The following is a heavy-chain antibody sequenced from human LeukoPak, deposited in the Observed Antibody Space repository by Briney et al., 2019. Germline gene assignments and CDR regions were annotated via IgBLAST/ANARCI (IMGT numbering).Heavy chain of an antibody. CDR1: GFTFSSYA. CDR3: AKDRGTMVRGVLDY. D-gene: IGHD3-10*01. Sequence: GGSLRLSCAASGFTFSSYAMSWVRQAPGKGLEWVSVIYSGGSTYYADSVKGRFTISRDNSKNTLYLQMNSLRAEDTAVYYCAKDRGTMVRGVLDYWGQGTLVTVSS. J-gene: IGHJ4*02. CDR2: IYSGGST. V-gene: IGHV3-23*03.